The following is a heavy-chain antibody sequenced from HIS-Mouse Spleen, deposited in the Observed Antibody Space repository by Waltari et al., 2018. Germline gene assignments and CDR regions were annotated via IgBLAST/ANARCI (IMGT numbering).Heavy chain of an antibody. CDR3: AREIPYSSSWYDWYFDL. V-gene: IGHV4-39*07. Sequence: QLQLQESGPGLVKPSETLSLPCPVSGRSISSSSSHWGWIRQPPGKGLDWIGRIYYSGSTYSNPSLKSRVTISVDTSKNQFSLKLSSVTAADTAVYYCAREIPYSSSWYDWYFDLWGRGTLVTVSS. CDR2: IYYSGST. CDR1: GRSISSSSSH. J-gene: IGHJ2*01. D-gene: IGHD6-13*01.